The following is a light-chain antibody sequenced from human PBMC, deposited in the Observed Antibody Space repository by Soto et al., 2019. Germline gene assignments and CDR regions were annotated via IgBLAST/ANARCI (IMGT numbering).Light chain of an antibody. CDR2: DNN. CDR3: GTWDSSSSVVV. V-gene: IGLV1-51*01. Sequence: QSVLTQPPSVSAAPGQKVTISCSGSSSNIGNNYVSWYQHLPGTAPKLLIYDNNKRPSGIPDRFSGSKSGTSATLGITGLQTGDEADYYCGTWDSSSSVVVFGGGTMLTVL. J-gene: IGLJ2*01. CDR1: SSNIGNNY.